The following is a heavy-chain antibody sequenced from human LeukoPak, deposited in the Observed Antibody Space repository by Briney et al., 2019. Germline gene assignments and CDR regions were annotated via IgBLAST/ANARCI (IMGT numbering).Heavy chain of an antibody. D-gene: IGHD2-2*01. V-gene: IGHV5-51*01. CDR2: IYPGDSDT. J-gene: IGHJ3*02. Sequence: GESLKISCKGPGYSFPSYWIGWVRQMPGKGLEWMGIIYPGDSDTAHSPPCQGQVTISADKPISTAYLQWSSLKASDTAMYYCASHTGYCSSMSCFHAFDIWGQGTMVTVSS. CDR1: GYSFPSYW. CDR3: ASHTGYCSSMSCFHAFDI.